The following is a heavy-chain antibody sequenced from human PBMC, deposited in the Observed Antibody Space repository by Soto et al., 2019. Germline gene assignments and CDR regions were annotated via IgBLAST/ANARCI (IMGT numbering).Heavy chain of an antibody. D-gene: IGHD3-9*01. CDR1: GNTFTSYA. CDR2: INPANGNT. V-gene: IGHV1-3*01. Sequence: QVQLVQSGAEVKKPGASVKVCCKASGNTFTSYAMHWVRQAPGQRLERQGRINPANGNTKYSQKFQGRVSVTRDTSASTAYMALSRLGSEDTAVYYCARDSGLAYDILNWFDVWGQGTLVTVSS. CDR3: ARDSGLAYDILNWFDV. J-gene: IGHJ5*02.